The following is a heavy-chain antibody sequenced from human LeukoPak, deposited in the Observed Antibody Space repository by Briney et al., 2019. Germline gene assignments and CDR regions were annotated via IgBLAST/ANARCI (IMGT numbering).Heavy chain of an antibody. V-gene: IGHV1-46*01. D-gene: IGHD5-18*01. CDR2: INPSGGRT. J-gene: IGHJ6*02. CDR1: GYTFTSYY. Sequence: ASVKVSCKASGYTFTSYYIHWVRQAPGQGLEWMGVINPSGGRTTYAQKFQGRVTMTRDTSTSTVYMELSSLRSDDTAVYYCARVNSYGYYYYYGMDVRGQGTTVTVSS. CDR3: ARVNSYGYYYYYGMDV.